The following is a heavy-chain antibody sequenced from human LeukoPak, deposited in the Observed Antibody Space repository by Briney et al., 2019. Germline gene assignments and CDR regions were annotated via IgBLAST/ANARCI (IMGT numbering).Heavy chain of an antibody. Sequence: GASVKVSCKASGYTFTPYYMHWVRQAPGQGLEWMGIINPSSGSTSYAQKFQGRATMTGDTSTSTVDMELSSLRFEDTAVYYCARGGTATTAPIDYWGQGTLVTVSS. V-gene: IGHV1-46*01. CDR1: GYTFTPYY. CDR2: INPSSGST. D-gene: IGHD4-17*01. J-gene: IGHJ4*02. CDR3: ARGGTATTAPIDY.